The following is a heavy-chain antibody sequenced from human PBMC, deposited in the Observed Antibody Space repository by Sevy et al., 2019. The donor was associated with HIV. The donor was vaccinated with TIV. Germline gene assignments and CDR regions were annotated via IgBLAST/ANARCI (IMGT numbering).Heavy chain of an antibody. CDR2: VSSDGSEI. CDR1: GFTFSTYA. Sequence: GGSLRLSCAVSGFTFSTYAMHWVRQAPGKGLECVAIVSSDGSEINYVDSVKGRFTISRDNSRNTLYLQMNSLRTEDTALYYCARDQLGSIDYWGQGTLVTVFS. J-gene: IGHJ4*02. CDR3: ARDQLGSIDY. V-gene: IGHV3-30-3*01. D-gene: IGHD7-27*01.